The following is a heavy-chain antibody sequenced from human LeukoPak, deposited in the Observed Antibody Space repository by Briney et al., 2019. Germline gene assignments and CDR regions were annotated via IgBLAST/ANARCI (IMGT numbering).Heavy chain of an antibody. V-gene: IGHV3-21*01. CDR3: AKDILAYCGGDCSGPFDY. J-gene: IGHJ4*02. Sequence: GGSLRLSCAASGFTFSSYSMNWVRQAPGKGLEWVSSISSSSYIYYADSVKGRFTISRDNAKNSLYLQMNSLRAEDTAVYYCAKDILAYCGGDCSGPFDYWGQGTLVTVSS. D-gene: IGHD2-21*02. CDR1: GFTFSSYS. CDR2: ISSSSYI.